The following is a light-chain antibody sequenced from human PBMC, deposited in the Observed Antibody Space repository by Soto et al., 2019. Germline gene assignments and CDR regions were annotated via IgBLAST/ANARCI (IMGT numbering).Light chain of an antibody. CDR1: TGAVTSGHS. V-gene: IGLV7-46*01. Sequence: QAVVTQEPSLTVSPGGTVTLTCGSSTGAVTSGHSPYWFQQKPGQAPRTLIYDAYNKHSWTPARFSGSLLGGKAALTLSGAQSEDEADYYCLLLYSGGVFGGGTKVTVL. J-gene: IGLJ2*01. CDR3: LLLYSGGV. CDR2: DAY.